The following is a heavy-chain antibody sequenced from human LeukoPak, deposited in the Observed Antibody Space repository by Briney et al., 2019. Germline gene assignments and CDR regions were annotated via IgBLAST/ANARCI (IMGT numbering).Heavy chain of an antibody. V-gene: IGHV3-23*01. D-gene: IGHD4-23*01. J-gene: IGHJ4*02. CDR1: TFIFGNYG. Sequence: PGGSLRLSCAASTFIFGNYGMNWVRQTPRKGLEWVSHVGGDGVDTYYADSVKGRFTISRDNSKSTLYLQMNSLRAEDTAVYYCAKDLYGGESLHYWGQGTLVTVSS. CDR2: VGGDGVDT. CDR3: AKDLYGGESLHY.